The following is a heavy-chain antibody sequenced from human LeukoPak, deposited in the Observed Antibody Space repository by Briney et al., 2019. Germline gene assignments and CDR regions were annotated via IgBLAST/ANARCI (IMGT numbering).Heavy chain of an antibody. CDR3: ASHPLYYYDSSGPTDY. CDR1: GGSISSSSYY. V-gene: IGHV4-39*07. D-gene: IGHD3-22*01. CDR2: IYYSGST. Sequence: SETLSLTCTVSGGSISSSSYYWGWIRQPPGKGLEWIGSIYYSGSTNYNPSLKSRVTISVDTSKNQFSLKLSSVTAADTAVYYCASHPLYYYDSSGPTDYWGQGTLVTVSS. J-gene: IGHJ4*02.